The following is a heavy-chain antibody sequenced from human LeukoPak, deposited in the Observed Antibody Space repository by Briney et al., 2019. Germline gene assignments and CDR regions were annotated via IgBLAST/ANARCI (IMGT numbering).Heavy chain of an antibody. Sequence: GSLRLSCAASGFTFNRNAISWVRQAPGKGLEWIGYIYYSGNTNYNPSLKSRVTISVDTSKNQFSLKLSSVTAADTAVYYCARRRGAYLDYWGQGTLVTVSS. CDR3: ARRRGAYLDY. V-gene: IGHV4-59*08. CDR2: IYYSGNT. J-gene: IGHJ4*02. CDR1: GFTFNRNA. D-gene: IGHD3-16*01.